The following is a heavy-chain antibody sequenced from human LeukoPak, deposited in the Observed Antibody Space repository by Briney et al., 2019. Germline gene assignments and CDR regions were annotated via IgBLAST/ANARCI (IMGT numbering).Heavy chain of an antibody. J-gene: IGHJ4*02. CDR3: TKGGGPMSATTERYSFDH. CDR2: ISNEGRVQ. Sequence: GGSLRLSCAASGFTFSDYGMHWVRQAPGKGLEWVTVISNEGRVQYYADSVKGRFTISRDNSENTLSLQMNSLRADDTAVYYCTKGGGPMSATTERYSFDHWGGEPWSPSPQ. V-gene: IGHV3-30*18. D-gene: IGHD4-17*01. CDR1: GFTFSDYG.